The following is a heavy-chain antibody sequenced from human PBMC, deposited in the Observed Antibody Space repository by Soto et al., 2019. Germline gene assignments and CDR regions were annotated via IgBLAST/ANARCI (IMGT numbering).Heavy chain of an antibody. Sequence: PSETLSLTCAVYGGSFSGYYWSWIRQPPGKGLEWIGEINHSGSTNYNPSLKSRVTISVDTSKNQFSLKLSSVTAADTAVYYCARGRDVTTKSPPNYYYYYYMDVWGKGTTVTVSS. CDR3: ARGRDVTTKSPPNYYYYYYMDV. D-gene: IGHD3-3*01. CDR2: INHSGST. V-gene: IGHV4-34*01. J-gene: IGHJ6*03. CDR1: GGSFSGYY.